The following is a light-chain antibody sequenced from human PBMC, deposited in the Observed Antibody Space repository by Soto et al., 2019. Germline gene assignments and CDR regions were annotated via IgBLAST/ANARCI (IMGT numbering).Light chain of an antibody. V-gene: IGKV3-11*01. J-gene: IGKJ4*01. CDR2: DVS. Sequence: EIVLTQAPATLSLSPGERATLSCRASQSVNIYLAWCQQRPGQAPRLLIYDVSNRATGIPARFSGSGSETDFTLTISSREPEDFGVYYGQRRSSWAVIFGGGTDVEIK. CDR3: QRRSSWAVI. CDR1: QSVNIY.